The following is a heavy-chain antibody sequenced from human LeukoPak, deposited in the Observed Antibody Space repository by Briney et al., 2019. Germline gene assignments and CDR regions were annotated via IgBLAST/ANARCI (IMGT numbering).Heavy chain of an antibody. CDR1: AGSISSYY. CDR3: ARRDCSSTSCYEGENWFDP. D-gene: IGHD2-2*01. J-gene: IGHJ5*02. CDR2: IYYSGST. Sequence: SETLSLTCTVSAGSISSYYWSWIRQPPGKGLEWIGCIYYSGSTNYNPSLKSRVTISVDTSKNQFSLKLSSVTAADTAVYYCARRDCSSTSCYEGENWFDPWGQGTLVTVSS. V-gene: IGHV4-59*08.